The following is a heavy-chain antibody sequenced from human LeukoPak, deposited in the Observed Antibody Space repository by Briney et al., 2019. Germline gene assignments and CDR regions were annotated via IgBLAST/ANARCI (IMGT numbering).Heavy chain of an antibody. V-gene: IGHV1-2*04. CDR2: INPNTGGT. CDR3: ARGEGTGGGNPRVWFDP. J-gene: IGHJ5*02. CDR1: GYTFIGYY. D-gene: IGHD4-23*01. Sequence: GASVKVSCKASGYTFIGYYMHWVRQAPGQGLEWMGWINPNTGGTNYAQKFQGWVTMTRDTSISTAYMELSRLRSDDTAVYYCARGEGTGGGNPRVWFDPWGQGTLVTVSS.